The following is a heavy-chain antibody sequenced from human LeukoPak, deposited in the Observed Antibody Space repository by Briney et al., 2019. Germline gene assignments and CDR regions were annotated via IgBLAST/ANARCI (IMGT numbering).Heavy chain of an antibody. D-gene: IGHD3-3*01. CDR2: IVVGSGNT. CDR1: GFTFTSSA. V-gene: IGHV1-58*01. Sequence: SVKVSCKASGFTFTSSAVQWVRQARGQRLEWIGWIVVGSGNTNYAQKFQERGTITRDMSTSTAYMELSSLRSEDTAVYYCAADSGFLEWLSDYYGMDVWGQGTTVTVSS. CDR3: AADSGFLEWLSDYYGMDV. J-gene: IGHJ6*02.